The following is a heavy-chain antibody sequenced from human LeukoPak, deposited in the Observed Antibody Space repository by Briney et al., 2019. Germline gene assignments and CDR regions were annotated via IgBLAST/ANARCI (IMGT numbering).Heavy chain of an antibody. V-gene: IGHV3-23*01. D-gene: IGHD2-21*01. CDR2: ISGSGGST. J-gene: IGHJ1*01. Sequence: GGSLRLSCAASGFTFSSYAMSWVRQAPGKGLEWVSAISGSGGSTYYADSVKGRFTISRDNSKNTLYLQMNSLRAEDKAVYYCAKEVRHILRAEYFQHWGQGTLVTVSS. CDR3: AKEVRHILRAEYFQH. CDR1: GFTFSSYA.